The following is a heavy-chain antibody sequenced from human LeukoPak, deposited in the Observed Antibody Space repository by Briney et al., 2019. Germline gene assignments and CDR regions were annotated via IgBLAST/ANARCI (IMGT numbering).Heavy chain of an antibody. V-gene: IGHV4-59*01. Sequence: SETLSLTCTVSGGSISSYYWSWIRQPPGKGLDWIGDIYYSGGTSYNPSLKSRVTISVDTSKNQLSLKLSSVTAADTAVYYCANLVWFDPWGQGTLVTVSS. CDR3: ANLVWFDP. CDR2: IYYSGGT. CDR1: GGSISSYY. J-gene: IGHJ5*02.